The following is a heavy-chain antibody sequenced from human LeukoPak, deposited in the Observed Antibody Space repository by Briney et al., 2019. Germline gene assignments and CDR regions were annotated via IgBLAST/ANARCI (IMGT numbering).Heavy chain of an antibody. Sequence: GGSLRLSCAASGFTFSSYWMHWVRQAPGKGLEWVSSMSTSSTYIYYADSIKGRFTISRDDARSLLYLQMDSLRAEDTAVYYCVRDFAFGFCNTTTCRYPFDSWGQGTLVTVSS. CDR1: GFTFSSYW. D-gene: IGHD3-16*01. CDR3: VRDFAFGFCNTTTCRYPFDS. V-gene: IGHV3-21*06. J-gene: IGHJ4*02. CDR2: MSTSSTYI.